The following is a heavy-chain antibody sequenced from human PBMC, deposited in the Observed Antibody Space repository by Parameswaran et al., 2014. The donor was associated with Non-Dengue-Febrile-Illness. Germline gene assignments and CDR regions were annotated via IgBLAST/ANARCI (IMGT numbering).Heavy chain of an antibody. D-gene: IGHD6-13*01. CDR3: ARRRKGSSWFDDYYYGMDV. V-gene: IGHV5-51*01. CDR2: IYPGDSDT. Sequence: VRQMPGKGLEWMGIIYPGDSDTRYSPSFQGQVTISADKSISTAYLQWSSLKASDTAMYYCARRRKGSSWFDDYYYGMDVWGQGTTVTVSS. J-gene: IGHJ6*02.